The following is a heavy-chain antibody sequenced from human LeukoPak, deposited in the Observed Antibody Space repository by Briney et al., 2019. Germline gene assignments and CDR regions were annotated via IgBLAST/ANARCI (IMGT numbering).Heavy chain of an antibody. CDR3: ARPRYGSGSLDS. V-gene: IGHV4-34*01. CDR2: INHSGST. D-gene: IGHD3-10*01. CDR1: GGSFSCHY. J-gene: IGHJ4*02. Sequence: PSETLSLTCAVYGGSFSCHYWTWIRQPPGMGLEWIGEINHSGSTTYNPSLNTRVTISVDTSKNQISLKLSSVTAADTAVYYCARPRYGSGSLDSWGQGTLVTVSS.